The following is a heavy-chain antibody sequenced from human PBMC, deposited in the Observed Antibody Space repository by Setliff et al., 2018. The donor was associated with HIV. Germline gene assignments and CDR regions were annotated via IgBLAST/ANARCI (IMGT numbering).Heavy chain of an antibody. D-gene: IGHD2-8*02. CDR1: GYSFVDFW. J-gene: IGHJ6*03. V-gene: IGHV5-51*01. CDR3: ARVQVGDPYYSYYYMDV. CDR2: IYPGDSDS. Sequence: PGESLKISCHLSGYSFVDFWIGWVRQMPGKGLEWVGFIYPGDSDSRYSPSFRGQVTISADKSTTTAYLQWSSLKASDTAMYYCARVQVGDPYYSYYYMDVWGEGTTVTVSS.